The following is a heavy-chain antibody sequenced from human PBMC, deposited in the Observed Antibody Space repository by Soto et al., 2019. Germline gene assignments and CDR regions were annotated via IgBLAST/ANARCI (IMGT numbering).Heavy chain of an antibody. Sequence: QVQLQESGPGLVKPSQTLSLTCTVSGGSISSGGYYWSWIRQHPGKGLEWIGYIYYSGSTYYNPSLKSRVTISADTSKNQFSLKMSSVTAADTAVYYCARVPYNWNGNRYFDLSGRGTLVTDSS. J-gene: IGHJ2*01. CDR2: IYYSGST. CDR1: GGSISSGGYY. CDR3: ARVPYNWNGNRYFDL. D-gene: IGHD1-20*01. V-gene: IGHV4-31*03.